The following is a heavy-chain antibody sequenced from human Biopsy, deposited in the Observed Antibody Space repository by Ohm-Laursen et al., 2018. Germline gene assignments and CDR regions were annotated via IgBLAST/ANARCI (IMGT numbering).Heavy chain of an antibody. D-gene: IGHD1/OR15-1a*01. V-gene: IGHV3-49*03. J-gene: IGHJ4*02. CDR1: GFSFENYV. CDR2: IRSSGYGGTA. Sequence: SLRLSCAASGFSFENYVMKWFRQGPGKGLEWAGLIRSSGYGGTADYAASVKGRFTISRDDSKSFAYLQMTSLRTEDTAVYFCAREGLGTTADYWGQGILVTVSS. CDR3: AREGLGTTADY.